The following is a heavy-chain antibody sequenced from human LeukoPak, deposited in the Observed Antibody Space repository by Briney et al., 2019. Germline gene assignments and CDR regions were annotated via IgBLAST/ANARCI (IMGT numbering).Heavy chain of an antibody. D-gene: IGHD6-19*01. J-gene: IGHJ4*02. V-gene: IGHV3-48*02. CDR2: ISSSSSTI. Sequence: GGSLRLSCAASGFTFSTYSMNWVRQAPGKGLEWVSYISSSSSTIYYADSVKGRFTISRDNAKNSLYLQMNSLRDGDTAVYYCARDRPYSSGEFDYWGQGTLVTVSS. CDR1: GFTFSTYS. CDR3: ARDRPYSSGEFDY.